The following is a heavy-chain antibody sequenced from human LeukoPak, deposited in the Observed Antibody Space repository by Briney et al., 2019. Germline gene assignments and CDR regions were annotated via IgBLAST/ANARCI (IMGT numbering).Heavy chain of an antibody. J-gene: IGHJ4*02. Sequence: PGGSLRLSCAASGFIFNNYGMQWVRQTPGKGLEWVAFIWSDGSNKYYADSVKGRYTISRDNSKNTLYLQMNSLRPEDTAVYYCAKSLGATRGYFEHWGQGTLVTVSS. V-gene: IGHV3-30*02. CDR1: GFIFNNYG. D-gene: IGHD1-26*01. CDR2: IWSDGSNK. CDR3: AKSLGATRGYFEH.